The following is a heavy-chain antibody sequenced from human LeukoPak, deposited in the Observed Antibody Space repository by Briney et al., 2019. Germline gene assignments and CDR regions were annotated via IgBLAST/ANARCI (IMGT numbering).Heavy chain of an antibody. V-gene: IGHV4-59*13. Sequence: PSETLSLTCTVSGGSISSYYWSWIRQPPGKGLEWIGYIYYSGSTNYNPSLTSRVTISVDTSKNQFSLKLSSVTAADTAVYYCARGPYSGSYEFDYWGQGTLVTVSS. CDR2: IYYSGST. CDR3: ARGPYSGSYEFDY. J-gene: IGHJ4*02. CDR1: GGSISSYY. D-gene: IGHD1-26*01.